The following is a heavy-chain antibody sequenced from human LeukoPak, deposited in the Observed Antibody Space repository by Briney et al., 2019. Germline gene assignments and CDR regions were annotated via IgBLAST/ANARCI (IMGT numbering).Heavy chain of an antibody. CDR1: GFMFHDYA. CDR3: ARESESSGWYDY. Sequence: GGSLRLSCAAPGFMFHDYAIHWVRQAPGKGLEWVSLISGDGGSTFYADSVKGRFTISRDNSKNSLYLQVNSLRIDDTALYYCARESESSGWYDYWGQGTLVTVSS. D-gene: IGHD6-19*01. J-gene: IGHJ4*02. V-gene: IGHV3-43*02. CDR2: ISGDGGST.